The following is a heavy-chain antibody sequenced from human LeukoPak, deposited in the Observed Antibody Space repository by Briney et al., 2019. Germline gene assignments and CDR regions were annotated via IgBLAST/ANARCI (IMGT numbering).Heavy chain of an antibody. CDR3: TTGAYTYYYDSSGYYYFDY. CDR2: IKSKTDGGTT. Sequence: GGSLRLSCAASGFTFSNAWMSWVRQAPGKGLEWVGRIKSKTDGGTTDYAAPVKGRFTISRDDSKNTLYLQMNSLKTEDTAVYYCTTGAYTYYYDSSGYYYFDYWGQGTLVTVSP. J-gene: IGHJ4*02. D-gene: IGHD3-22*01. V-gene: IGHV3-15*01. CDR1: GFTFSNAW.